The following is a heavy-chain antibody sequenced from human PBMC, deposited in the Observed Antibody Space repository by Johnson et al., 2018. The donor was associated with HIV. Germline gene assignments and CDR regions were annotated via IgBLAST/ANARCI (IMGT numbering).Heavy chain of an antibody. Sequence: QVQLVESGGGVVQPGRSLRLSCAASGFTFRSYAMHWVRQAPGKGLEWVAVISYDGSNKYYADSVKGRFTISRDNSKNTLYLQMNSLRAEDTAVYYCARDDLGNPFSSYDAFDIWGQGTMVTVSS. V-gene: IGHV3-30-3*01. CDR1: GFTFRSYA. J-gene: IGHJ3*02. D-gene: IGHD6-13*01. CDR2: ISYDGSNK. CDR3: ARDDLGNPFSSYDAFDI.